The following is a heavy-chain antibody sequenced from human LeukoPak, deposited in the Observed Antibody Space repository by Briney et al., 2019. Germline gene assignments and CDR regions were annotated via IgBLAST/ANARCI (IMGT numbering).Heavy chain of an antibody. D-gene: IGHD5-24*01. Sequence: GGSLRLSCAASGFTFSSYWMSWVRQAPGKGLEWVANIKPDGSEKYYVDSVKGRFTISRDNAKNSLYLQMNGLRAEDTAVYYCARPSRDGYNGDYWGQGTLVTVSS. CDR3: ARPSRDGYNGDY. V-gene: IGHV3-7*01. J-gene: IGHJ4*02. CDR2: IKPDGSEK. CDR1: GFTFSSYW.